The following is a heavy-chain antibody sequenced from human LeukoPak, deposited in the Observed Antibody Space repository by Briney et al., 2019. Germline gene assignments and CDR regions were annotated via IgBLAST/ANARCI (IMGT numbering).Heavy chain of an antibody. CDR2: INHSGST. V-gene: IGHV4-34*01. CDR3: ARCSGGKQWLGTARRNWFDP. J-gene: IGHJ5*02. D-gene: IGHD6-19*01. Sequence: SETLSLTCAVYGGSFSGYYWSWIRQPPGKGLEWIGEINHSGSTNYNPSLKSRVTISVDTSKNQFSLKLSSVTAAGTAVYYCARCSGGKQWLGTARRNWFDPWGQGTLVTVSS. CDR1: GGSFSGYY.